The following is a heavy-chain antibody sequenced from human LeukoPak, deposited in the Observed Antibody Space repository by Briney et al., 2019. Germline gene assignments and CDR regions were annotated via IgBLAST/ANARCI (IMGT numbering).Heavy chain of an antibody. J-gene: IGHJ3*02. CDR3: ATLYHFHSSGYNFVFDM. Sequence: GASVKVSCKVSGYTLTELSMHWVRQAPGKGLEWMGGFDPEDGETIYTQKFQGRVTMTEDTSTDTAYMELGSLRSEDTAVYYCATLYHFHSSGYNFVFDMWGQGTMVTVSS. CDR1: GYTLTELS. D-gene: IGHD3-22*01. CDR2: FDPEDGET. V-gene: IGHV1-24*01.